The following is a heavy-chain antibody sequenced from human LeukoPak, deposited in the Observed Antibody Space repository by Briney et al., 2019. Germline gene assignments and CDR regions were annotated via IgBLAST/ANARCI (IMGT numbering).Heavy chain of an antibody. CDR2: IYTSGST. J-gene: IGHJ5*02. V-gene: IGHV4-4*07. CDR3: ASAGYYGSGILNWFGP. Sequence: PSETLSLTCTVSGVSINSYYWSWIRQPAGKGLEWIGRIYTSGSTNYNPSLKSRVTISVDKSKNQFSLKLSSVTAADTAVYYWASAGYYGSGILNWFGPWGQGTLVSGSS. CDR1: GVSINSYY. D-gene: IGHD3-10*01.